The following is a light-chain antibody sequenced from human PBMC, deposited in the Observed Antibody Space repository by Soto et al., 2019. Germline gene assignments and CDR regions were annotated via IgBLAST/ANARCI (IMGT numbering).Light chain of an antibody. J-gene: IGKJ5*01. Sequence: IVLTQSPGTLSLSPGERATHSCRASQSVSSNFLAWYQQKPGQAPRLLIYGASSRATGIPDRFSGSGSGTDFTLSISRPEPEDFAVYYCQQYGTSPPRLTFGQGTRLEIK. CDR1: QSVSSNF. V-gene: IGKV3-20*01. CDR3: QQYGTSPPRLT. CDR2: GAS.